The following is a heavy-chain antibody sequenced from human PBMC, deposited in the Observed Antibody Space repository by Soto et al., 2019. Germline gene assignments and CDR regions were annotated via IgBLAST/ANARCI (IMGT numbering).Heavy chain of an antibody. CDR3: SHGYYQYFAS. CDR1: GVTLTNVW. J-gene: IGHJ4*02. V-gene: IGHV3-15*07. Sequence: GGSLRLSCAVSGVTLTNVWMNWVRQAPGKGPEWVGRIKSNTDGGTTDYAAPVKGRFTISRDDSENTLYLQMSSLKTEDAAVYYCSHGYYQYFASWGQGTLVTVSS. CDR2: IKSNTDGGTT. D-gene: IGHD5-18*01.